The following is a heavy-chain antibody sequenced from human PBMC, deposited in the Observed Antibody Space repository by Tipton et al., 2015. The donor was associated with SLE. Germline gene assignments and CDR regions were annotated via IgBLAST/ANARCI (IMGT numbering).Heavy chain of an antibody. D-gene: IGHD5-12*01. J-gene: IGHJ4*02. CDR3: ARGRRGYTAYVVPYY. V-gene: IGHV4-39*07. CDR1: GGSISSSNYY. Sequence: TLSLTCTVSGGSISSSNYYWGWLRQPPGKGLEWIGSISYSGSTSYNPSLKSRVTISVDTSKNQFSLKLSSLTAADTAVYYCARGRRGYTAYVVPYYWGQGTQVTVSS. CDR2: ISYSGST.